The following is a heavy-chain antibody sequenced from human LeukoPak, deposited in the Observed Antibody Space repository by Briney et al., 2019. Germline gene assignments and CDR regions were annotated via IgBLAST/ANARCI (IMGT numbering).Heavy chain of an antibody. Sequence: PGGSLTLSCAASGFTFSSYSMNWVRQAPGKGLEWVSSISSSSSYIYYADSVKGRFTIPRDNAKNSLYLQMNSLRAEDTAVYYCAGGPSYYYGMDVWGQGTTVTVSS. CDR1: GFTFSSYS. J-gene: IGHJ6*02. CDR2: ISSSSSYI. V-gene: IGHV3-21*01. CDR3: AGGPSYYYGMDV.